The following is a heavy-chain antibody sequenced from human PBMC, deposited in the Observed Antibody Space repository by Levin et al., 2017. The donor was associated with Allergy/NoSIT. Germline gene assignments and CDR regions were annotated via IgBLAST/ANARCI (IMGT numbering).Heavy chain of an antibody. D-gene: IGHD3-10*01. Sequence: SQTLSLTCTVSGGSIRSSHYYWGWIRQPPGKGLESIGNIFHSGSTYYNPFLKSRVPISVDTSKNQFSLKVTSVTAADTAVYYCARQAFDYYYGMDVWGQGTTVTVSS. CDR2: IFHSGST. CDR3: ARQAFDYYYGMDV. CDR1: GGSIRSSHYY. J-gene: IGHJ6*02. V-gene: IGHV4-39*01.